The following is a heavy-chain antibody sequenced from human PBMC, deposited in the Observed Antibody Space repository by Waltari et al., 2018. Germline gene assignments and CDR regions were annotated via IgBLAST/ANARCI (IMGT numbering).Heavy chain of an antibody. V-gene: IGHV4-34*01. CDR3: ARGTHTMVRDRRARAFDI. CDR1: GWSFSGYY. CDR2: INHSGST. Sequence: QVQLQQWGAGLLKPSETLSLTCAVYGWSFSGYYWSLIRPPPGKGLEWIGEINHSGSTNYNPSLKSRVTISVDTSKNQFSLKLSCVTAADTAVYYCARGTHTMVRDRRARAFDIWGQGTMVTVSS. J-gene: IGHJ3*02. D-gene: IGHD3-10*01.